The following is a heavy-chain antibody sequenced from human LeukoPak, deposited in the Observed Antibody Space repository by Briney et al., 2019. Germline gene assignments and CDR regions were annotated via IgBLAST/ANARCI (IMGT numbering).Heavy chain of an antibody. D-gene: IGHD1-26*01. CDR3: ARDSLMWELIDGGWFDP. CDR1: GFTFSSYA. V-gene: IGHV3-30-3*01. Sequence: PGRSLRLSCAASGFTFSSYAMHWVRQAPGKGLEWVAVISYDGSNKYYADSVKGRFTISRDNSKNTLYLQMNSLRAEDTAVYYCARDSLMWELIDGGWFDPWGQGTLVTVSS. J-gene: IGHJ5*02. CDR2: ISYDGSNK.